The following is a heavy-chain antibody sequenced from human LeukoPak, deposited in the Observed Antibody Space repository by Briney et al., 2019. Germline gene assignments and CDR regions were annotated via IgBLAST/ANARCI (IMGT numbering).Heavy chain of an antibody. CDR2: ITGSSDDT. Sequence: GGSPRLSCAASGFTFNNFVMSWVRQAPGKGLEWVSAITGSSDDTYHADSVKGRFTISRDNSKNTLYLQINSLRAEDMALYYCAKGSWNSRPYYFDLWGQGTLVTVSS. J-gene: IGHJ4*02. V-gene: IGHV3-23*01. CDR3: AKGSWNSRPYYFDL. D-gene: IGHD1-1*01. CDR1: GFTFNNFV.